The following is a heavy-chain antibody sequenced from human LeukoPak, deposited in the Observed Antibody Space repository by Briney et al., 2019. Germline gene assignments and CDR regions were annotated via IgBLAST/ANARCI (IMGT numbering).Heavy chain of an antibody. CDR1: GYTFTSYG. CDR2: IGAYNGNT. Sequence: GASVKVSCKASGYTFTSYGISWVRQAPGQGLEWMGWIGAYNGNTNYAQKLQGRVTMTTDTSTSTAYMELRSLRSDDTAVYYCARVIAVAERFWFDPWGQGTLVTVSS. D-gene: IGHD6-19*01. V-gene: IGHV1-18*01. J-gene: IGHJ5*02. CDR3: ARVIAVAERFWFDP.